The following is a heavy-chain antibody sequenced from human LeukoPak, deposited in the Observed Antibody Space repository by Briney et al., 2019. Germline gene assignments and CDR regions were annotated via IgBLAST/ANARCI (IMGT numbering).Heavy chain of an antibody. Sequence: GGSLRLSCAASGFTFSSYAMSWVRQAPGKGLEWVSAISGSGGSTYYADSVKGRFTISRDNSKNTLYLQMNSLRAEDTAVYYRAKDPVRGYYYYYGMDVWGQGTTVTVSS. CDR1: GFTFSSYA. CDR3: AKDPVRGYYYYYGMDV. V-gene: IGHV3-23*01. CDR2: ISGSGGST. J-gene: IGHJ6*02. D-gene: IGHD3-10*02.